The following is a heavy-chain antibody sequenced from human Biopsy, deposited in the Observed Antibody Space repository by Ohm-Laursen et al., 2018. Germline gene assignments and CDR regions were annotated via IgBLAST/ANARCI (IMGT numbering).Heavy chain of an antibody. V-gene: IGHV1-2*02. D-gene: IGHD2-15*01. CDR3: ARDPYCSGGNCYSPLDH. Sequence: ASVKVSCKASGSTFNDYFIHWVRQSPGQGLEWMGWIDPDSGRTSFGQNFQGRVTMTSDTSTGTAYFELTRLRSDDTAVYYCARDPYCSGGNCYSPLDHWGQGTLVTVSA. CDR1: GSTFNDYF. CDR2: IDPDSGRT. J-gene: IGHJ4*02.